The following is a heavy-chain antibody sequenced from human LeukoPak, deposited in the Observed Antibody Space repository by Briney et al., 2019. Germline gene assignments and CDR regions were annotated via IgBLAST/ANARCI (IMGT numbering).Heavy chain of an antibody. J-gene: IGHJ3*02. CDR2: IYYSGST. CDR3: ARDKTTVVTLDAFDI. CDR1: GESISGFY. Sequence: SETLSLTCTVSGESISGFYWTWIRQPPGKGLEWIGYIYYSGSTNYNPSLKSRVTISVDTSKNQFSLKLSSVTAADTAVYYCARDKTTVVTLDAFDIWGQGTMVTVSS. D-gene: IGHD4-23*01. V-gene: IGHV4-59*12.